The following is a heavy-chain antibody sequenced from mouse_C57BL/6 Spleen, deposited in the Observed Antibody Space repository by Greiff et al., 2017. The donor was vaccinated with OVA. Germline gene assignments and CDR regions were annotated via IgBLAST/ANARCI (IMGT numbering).Heavy chain of an antibody. Sequence: EVKLAESGGDLVKPGGSLKLSCAASGFTFSSYGMSWVRQTPDKRLEWVATISSGGSYTYYPDSVKGRFTISRDNAKNTLYLQMSSLKSEDTAMYYCARQDDYDGVYWYFDVWGTGTTVTVSS. V-gene: IGHV5-6*01. CDR1: GFTFSSYG. CDR2: ISSGGSYT. D-gene: IGHD2-4*01. CDR3: ARQDDYDGVYWYFDV. J-gene: IGHJ1*03.